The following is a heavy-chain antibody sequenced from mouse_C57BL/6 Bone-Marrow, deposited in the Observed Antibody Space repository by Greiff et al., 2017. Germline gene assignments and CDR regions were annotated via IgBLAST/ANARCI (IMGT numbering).Heavy chain of an antibody. V-gene: IGHV2-6*01. CDR2: IWGVGST. CDR1: GFSLTSYG. J-gene: IGHJ4*01. Sequence: QVQLMESGPGLVAPSQTLSITCTVSGFSLTSYGVDWVRQSPGKGLEWLGVIWGVGSTNYNSALNSRLSISKDNSKSQVFLKMNSLQTDDTAIYYCARDSYYDAMDYWGQGTSVTVSS. CDR3: ARDSYYDAMDY.